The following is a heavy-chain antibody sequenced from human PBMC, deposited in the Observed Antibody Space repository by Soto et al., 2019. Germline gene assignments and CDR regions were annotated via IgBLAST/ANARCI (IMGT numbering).Heavy chain of an antibody. CDR3: ARSLFMVAPDSEPFDY. D-gene: IGHD3-22*01. Sequence: VQLRESGGSLVQPGGSLTLSCAASGFPFSSYAMSWVRQTPEGGLEWVAAISGGGNDRYYEDFVQGRFTFSRDNSRNILYLHMNSLRADDTAMYFCARSLFMVAPDSEPFDYWGQGTLVTVSS. J-gene: IGHJ4*02. CDR2: ISGGGNDR. CDR1: GFPFSSYA. V-gene: IGHV3-23*01.